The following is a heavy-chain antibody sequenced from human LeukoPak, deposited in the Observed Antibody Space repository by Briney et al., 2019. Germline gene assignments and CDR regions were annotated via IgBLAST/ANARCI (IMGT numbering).Heavy chain of an antibody. CDR3: ARLSVDTAMVIDY. J-gene: IGHJ4*02. CDR1: GGSISSYY. D-gene: IGHD5-18*01. Sequence: PSETLSLTCTVSGGSISSYYWSSIRQPPGKGLEWIGYIYYSGSTNYNPSLKSRVTISVDTSKNQFSLKLSSVTAADTAVYYCARLSVDTAMVIDYWGQGTLVTVSS. V-gene: IGHV4-59*08. CDR2: IYYSGST.